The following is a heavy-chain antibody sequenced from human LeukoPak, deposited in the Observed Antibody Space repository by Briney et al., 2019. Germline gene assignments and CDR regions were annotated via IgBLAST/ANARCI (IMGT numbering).Heavy chain of an antibody. J-gene: IGHJ4*02. CDR1: GFTFSSYA. D-gene: IGHD3-3*01. V-gene: IGHV3-23*01. CDR3: ATMTYYDFWSGYLDSDY. Sequence: GGSLRLSCAASGFTFSSYAMSWVRQAPGKGLEWVSAISGSGGSTYYADSVKGRFTISRDNSKNTLYLQMNSLRAEDTAVYYCATMTYYDFWSGYLDSDYWGQGTLVTVSS. CDR2: ISGSGGST.